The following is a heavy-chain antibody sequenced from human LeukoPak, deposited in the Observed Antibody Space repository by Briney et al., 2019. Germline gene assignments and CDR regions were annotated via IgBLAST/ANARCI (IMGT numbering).Heavy chain of an antibody. CDR2: INPSGGST. J-gene: IGHJ4*02. Sequence: ASVKASCKASGYTFTSYYMHWVRQAPGQGLEWMGIINPSGGSTSYAQKFQGRVTMTRDTSTSTVYMELSSLRSEDTAVYYCARVYYDSSGYFYFDYWGQGTLVTVSS. V-gene: IGHV1-46*01. D-gene: IGHD3-22*01. CDR1: GYTFTSYY. CDR3: ARVYYDSSGYFYFDY.